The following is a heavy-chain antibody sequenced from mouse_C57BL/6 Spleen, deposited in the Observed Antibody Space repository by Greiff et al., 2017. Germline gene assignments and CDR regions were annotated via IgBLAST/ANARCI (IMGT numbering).Heavy chain of an antibody. CDR2: IDPEDGET. CDR1: GFNIKDYY. Sequence: EVQLQQSGAELVKPGASVKLSCTASGFNIKDYYMHWVKQRTEQGLEWIGRIDPEDGETKYAPQFQGKATITADTSSNTADLQLSSLTSEDTAVYYCARRGSSYFDYWGQGTTLSVSS. CDR3: ARRGSSYFDY. J-gene: IGHJ2*01. D-gene: IGHD1-1*01. V-gene: IGHV14-2*01.